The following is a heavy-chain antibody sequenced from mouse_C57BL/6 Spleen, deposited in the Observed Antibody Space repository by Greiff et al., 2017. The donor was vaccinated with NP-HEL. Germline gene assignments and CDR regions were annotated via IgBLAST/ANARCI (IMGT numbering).Heavy chain of an antibody. CDR3: TRWGANSQWYYAMDY. Sequence: VQLQQSGAELVRPGASVTLSCKASGYTFTDYEMHWVKQTPVHGLEWIGAIDPETGGTAYNQKFKGKAILTADKSSSTAYMELRSLTSEDSAVYYCTRWGANSQWYYAMDYWGQGTSVTVSS. V-gene: IGHV1-15*01. CDR2: IDPETGGT. J-gene: IGHJ4*01. CDR1: GYTFTDYE.